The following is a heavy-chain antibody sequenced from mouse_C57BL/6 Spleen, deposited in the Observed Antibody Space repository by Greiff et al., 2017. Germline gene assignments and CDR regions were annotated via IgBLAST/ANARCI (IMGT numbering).Heavy chain of an antibody. V-gene: IGHV1-55*01. CDR2: IYPGSGST. D-gene: IGHD2-4*01. J-gene: IGHJ4*01. Sequence: QVQLKQPGAELVKPGASVKMSCKASGYTFTSYWITWVKQRPGQGLEWIGDIYPGSGSTNYNEKFKSKATLTVDTSSSTAYMQLSSLTSEDSAVYYCARGHDYGDYYAMDYWGQGTSVTVSS. CDR1: GYTFTSYW. CDR3: ARGHDYGDYYAMDY.